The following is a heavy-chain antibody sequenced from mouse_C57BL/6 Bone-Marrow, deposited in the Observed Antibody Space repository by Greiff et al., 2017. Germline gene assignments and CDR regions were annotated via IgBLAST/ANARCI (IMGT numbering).Heavy chain of an antibody. J-gene: IGHJ3*01. Sequence: QVQLQQSGAELVKPGASVKMSCKASGYTFTSYWITWVKQRPGQGLEWIGDIYPSSGSTNYNEKFKGKATLTVDTSSSTAYMQLSSLTSEDSAVYYCARHYSNYVDWFAYWGQGTLVTVSA. CDR2: IYPSSGST. CDR3: ARHYSNYVDWFAY. CDR1: GYTFTSYW. D-gene: IGHD2-5*01. V-gene: IGHV1-55*01.